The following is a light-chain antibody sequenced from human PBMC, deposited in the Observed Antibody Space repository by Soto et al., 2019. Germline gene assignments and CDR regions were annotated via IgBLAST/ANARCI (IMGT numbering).Light chain of an antibody. Sequence: QSALTQPPSASGSPGQSVTIFCTGTSSDVGGYEYVSWYQQYPGKAPKLMIYEVSERPSGVPDRFSGSKSGNTASLTVSGLQAEDEADYYCSSYGGTNNLVFGGGTKLTVL. CDR1: SSDVGGYEY. CDR2: EVS. V-gene: IGLV2-8*01. J-gene: IGLJ2*01. CDR3: SSYGGTNNLV.